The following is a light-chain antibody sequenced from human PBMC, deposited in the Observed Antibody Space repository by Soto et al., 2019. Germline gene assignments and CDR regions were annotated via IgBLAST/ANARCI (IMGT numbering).Light chain of an antibody. CDR1: SSDVGDYNY. CDR3: SSFTSSNRV. V-gene: IGLV2-14*01. CDR2: EVS. J-gene: IGLJ3*02. Sequence: QSALTQPASVSGSPGQSITISCTGTSSDVGDYNYVSWYQQHPGRAPKLMIYEVSNRPSGVSNRFSGSKSGNTASLTISGLQAEDEADYYCSSFTSSNRVFGGGTKLTVL.